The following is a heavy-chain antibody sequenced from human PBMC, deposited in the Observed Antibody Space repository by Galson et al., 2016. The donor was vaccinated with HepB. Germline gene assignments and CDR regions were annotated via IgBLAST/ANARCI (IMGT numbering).Heavy chain of an antibody. J-gene: IGHJ4*02. Sequence: SVKVSCKASGYTFATYGLHWVRQAPGQRPDWTGWINPGSGHTEYSQRFQGRVTITTDTSANTAYMELSSLRSEDTAVYYCARDSLPLITFGTVIGRFDSWGQGTLVTVSS. D-gene: IGHD3-16*02. CDR3: ARDSLPLITFGTVIGRFDS. CDR2: INPGSGHT. CDR1: GYTFATYG. V-gene: IGHV1-3*01.